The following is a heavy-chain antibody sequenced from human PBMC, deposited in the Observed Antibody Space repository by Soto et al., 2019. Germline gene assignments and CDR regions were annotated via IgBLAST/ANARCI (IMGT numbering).Heavy chain of an antibody. CDR2: ISAYNGNT. V-gene: IGHV1-18*01. Sequence: ASVKVTWKDAGYTLTSYGSWWVRQAAGQGIEWMGSISAYNGNTNYAQKLQGRVTMTTDTSTSTDYMELRSLRSDDTAVYYCASDLLRGYCSGSSCFNWFAPWGHRTLVTVYS. CDR3: ASDLLRGYCSGSSCFNWFAP. CDR1: GYTLTSYG. D-gene: IGHD2-2*03. J-gene: IGHJ5*02.